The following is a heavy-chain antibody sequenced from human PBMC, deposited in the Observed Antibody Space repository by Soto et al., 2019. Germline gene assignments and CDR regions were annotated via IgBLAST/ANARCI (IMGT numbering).Heavy chain of an antibody. D-gene: IGHD6-6*01. CDR3: ASGLPGSSGIYYYYGTDV. CDR2: INAGNGKA. CDR1: GYTFTSYA. V-gene: IGHV1-3*01. J-gene: IGHJ6*02. Sequence: ASVKVSCKASGYTFTSYAMHWVRQAPGQRLEWMGWINAGNGKAKYSQKFQGRVTITRDTSASTAYMELSSVRSEDTAVYYCASGLPGSSGIYYYYGTDVWGQGTTVTVSS.